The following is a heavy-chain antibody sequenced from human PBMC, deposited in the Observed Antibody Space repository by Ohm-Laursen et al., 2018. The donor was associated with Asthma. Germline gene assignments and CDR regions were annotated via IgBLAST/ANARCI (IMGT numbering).Heavy chain of an antibody. CDR1: GFTFSTYA. D-gene: IGHD1-26*01. V-gene: IGHV3-23*01. CDR2: IGGSGADT. J-gene: IGHJ1*01. Sequence: SLRLSCTASGFTFSTYAMRWVRQVPGKGLEWVSAIGGSGADTYYSDSVKGRFTISRDNARNSVYLQMNSLRAEDTALYYCARIGPEWELPGREYSLHHWGEGTLVTVSS. CDR3: ARIGPEWELPGREYSLHH.